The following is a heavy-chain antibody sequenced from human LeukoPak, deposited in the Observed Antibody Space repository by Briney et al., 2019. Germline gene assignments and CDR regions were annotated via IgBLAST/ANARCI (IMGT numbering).Heavy chain of an antibody. Sequence: RSSETLSLTCTVSGGSISSSSYYWGWIRQPPGKGLEWIGSIYYSGSTYYNPSLKSRVTISVDTSKNQFSLKLSSVTAADTAVYYCALTTVTKRYYYYYMDVWGKGTTVTVSS. D-gene: IGHD4-17*01. CDR1: GGSISSSSYY. CDR3: ALTTVTKRYYYYYMDV. CDR2: IYYSGST. J-gene: IGHJ6*03. V-gene: IGHV4-39*07.